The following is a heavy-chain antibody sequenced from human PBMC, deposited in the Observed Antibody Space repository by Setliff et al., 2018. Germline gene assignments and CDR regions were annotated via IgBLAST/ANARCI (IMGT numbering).Heavy chain of an antibody. Sequence: LSLTCTVSGDSISSGIYYWTWIRQPAGKGLEWIGHFHTGGSTNYNRSLRSRVSISVDTSKNQFSLKLSSVTAADTATYYCARAGPTVTFFRVLVISWWDPWGQGSLVTVSS. D-gene: IGHD3-3*01. CDR3: ARAGPTVTFFRVLVISWWDP. CDR1: GDSISSGIYY. J-gene: IGHJ5*02. V-gene: IGHV4-61*09. CDR2: FHTGGST.